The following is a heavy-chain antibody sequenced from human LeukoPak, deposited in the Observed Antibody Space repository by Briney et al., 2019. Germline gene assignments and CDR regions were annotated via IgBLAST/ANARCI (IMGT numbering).Heavy chain of an antibody. V-gene: IGHV4-39*07. Sequence: SETLSLTCTVSGGSISSSSYYWGWIRQPPGKGLEWIGSIYYSGSTYYNPSLKSRVTISVDTSKNQFSLKLSSVTAADTAVYYCARVTQQQLTDAFNIWGQGTMVTVSS. CDR3: ARVTQQQLTDAFNI. CDR2: IYYSGST. D-gene: IGHD6-13*01. CDR1: GGSISSSSYY. J-gene: IGHJ3*02.